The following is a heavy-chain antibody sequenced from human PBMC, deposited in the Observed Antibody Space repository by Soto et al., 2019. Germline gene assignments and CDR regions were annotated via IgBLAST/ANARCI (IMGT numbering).Heavy chain of an antibody. CDR2: MSGVARST. CDR3: AKVGGSLMSLYDFDS. V-gene: IGHV3-23*01. J-gene: IGHJ4*02. Sequence: GGSLRLSREASGLTFVDYAMTCVRQAPGEGLEWVSGMSGVARSTFYADSVRDRFTISRDNTKNTLYLQMDRLTVEDTALYYCAKVGGSLMSLYDFDSWGQGTQVTVSS. CDR1: GLTFVDYA. D-gene: IGHD1-26*01.